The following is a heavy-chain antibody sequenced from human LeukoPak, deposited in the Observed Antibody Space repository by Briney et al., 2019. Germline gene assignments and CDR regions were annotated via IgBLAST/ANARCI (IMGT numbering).Heavy chain of an antibody. D-gene: IGHD4-23*01. Sequence: GGSLKLSCAASGFTFSGSAMHWVRQASGKGLEWVGRIRSKANSYATAYAASVKGRFTISRDDSKNTAYLQMNSLKAEDTAVYYCTRRDGGNLSGFHYWGQGTLVTVSS. CDR1: GFTFSGSA. CDR3: TRRDGGNLSGFHY. V-gene: IGHV3-73*01. J-gene: IGHJ4*02. CDR2: IRSKANSYAT.